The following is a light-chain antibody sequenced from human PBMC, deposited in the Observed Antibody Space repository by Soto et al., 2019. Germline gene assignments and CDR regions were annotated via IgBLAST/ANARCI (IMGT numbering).Light chain of an antibody. Sequence: IVLTQSPAALSLSPGERATLSCRASQSVSNNYLAWYQQKPGQAPRLLIYGASNRATGIPDRFSGSGSGTDFTLTISSLQPEDFATYYCQHLNSYPITFGQGTRLEIK. CDR2: GAS. CDR1: QSVSNNY. J-gene: IGKJ5*01. CDR3: QHLNSYPIT. V-gene: IGKV3D-20*02.